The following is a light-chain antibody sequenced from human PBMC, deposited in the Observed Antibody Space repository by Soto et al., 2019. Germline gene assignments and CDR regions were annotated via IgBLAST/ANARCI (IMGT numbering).Light chain of an antibody. CDR1: QSISSW. V-gene: IGKV1-5*01. J-gene: IGKJ2*01. Sequence: DIPMTQSPSTLSASVGDRVTITCRASQSISSWLAWYQQKPGKAPKLLIYDASNFESGGPSRFSGSGSGTAVTLTISSLQPDDVPTYYCQQYNSYLYTFGQGTKLEIK. CDR2: DAS. CDR3: QQYNSYLYT.